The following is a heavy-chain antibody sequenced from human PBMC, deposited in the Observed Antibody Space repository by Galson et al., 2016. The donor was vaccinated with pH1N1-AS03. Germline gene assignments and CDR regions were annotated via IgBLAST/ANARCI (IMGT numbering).Heavy chain of an antibody. J-gene: IGHJ4*02. CDR1: GFVCSTSA. V-gene: IGHV3-30*02. D-gene: IGHD3-3*01. CDR3: VKGGGYSHGFLEYYFDS. CDR2: IRYDESIN. Sequence: LRLSCAASGFVCSTSAIHWVRQSPGEGLEWVAFIRYDESINNYGDSVKGRFTISRDNSKNTVDLEMNSLRPEASAVYSCVKGGGYSHGFLEYYFDSWGQGSLVTVSS.